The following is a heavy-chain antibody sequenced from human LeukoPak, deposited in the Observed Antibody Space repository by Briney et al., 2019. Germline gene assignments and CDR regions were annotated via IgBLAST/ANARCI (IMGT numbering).Heavy chain of an antibody. D-gene: IGHD3-22*01. Sequence: PGGSLRLSCAASGFTFSNAWMNWVRRAPGKGLEWVGRIKSKTEGGTTDYAAPVKGRFTISRDDSKNTLYLQMNSLKTEDTAVYYCTTPPYDSSGYSGYYYYGMDVWGQGTTVTVS. J-gene: IGHJ6*02. V-gene: IGHV3-15*07. CDR2: IKSKTEGGTT. CDR1: GFTFSNAW. CDR3: TTPPYDSSGYSGYYYYGMDV.